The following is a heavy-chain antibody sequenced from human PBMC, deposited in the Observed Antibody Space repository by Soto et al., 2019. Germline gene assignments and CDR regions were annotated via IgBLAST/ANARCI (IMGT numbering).Heavy chain of an antibody. D-gene: IGHD3-16*02. V-gene: IGHV1-69*14. J-gene: IGHJ4*02. CDR3: ARYLDTFGGVIAGPRGGYYDY. CDR2: IIPILSTT. CDR1: GGTFRSYA. Sequence: QVQLVQSGAEVKKPGSSVKVSCKASGGTFRSYAVSWVRQAPGQGLEWMGGIIPILSTTNYAQNFQGRVTISADKSTSTAYMELSSLSSEDTAVYYCARYLDTFGGVIAGPRGGYYDYWGQGTLVTVSS.